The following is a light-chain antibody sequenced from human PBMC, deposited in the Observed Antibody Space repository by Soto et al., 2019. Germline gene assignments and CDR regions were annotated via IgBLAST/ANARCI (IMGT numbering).Light chain of an antibody. Sequence: EIVLTQSPATLSSSPGQRATLSCRASQSISVTYLAWYQQKPGQAPRLLIYGASNRATGIPDRFSGSGSGTDFTLTISRLEPEDFAVYYCQQYGSSGTFGQGTKVDIK. J-gene: IGKJ1*01. CDR1: QSISVTY. CDR2: GAS. V-gene: IGKV3-20*01. CDR3: QQYGSSGT.